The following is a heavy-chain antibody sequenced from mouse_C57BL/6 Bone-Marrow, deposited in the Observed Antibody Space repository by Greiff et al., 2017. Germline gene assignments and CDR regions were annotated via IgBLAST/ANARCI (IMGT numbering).Heavy chain of an antibody. D-gene: IGHD1-1*01. V-gene: IGHV1-15*01. CDR2: IDPETGGT. CDR3: ARYEDYGGSYGFAY. Sequence: VQLQQSGAELVRPGASVTLSCKASGYTFTDYEMHWVRQTPVHGLEWIGAIDPETGGTAYNQKFKGKAILTADKSSSTAYMELRSLTSEDSAVYYCARYEDYGGSYGFAYWGQGTLVTVSA. CDR1: GYTFTDYE. J-gene: IGHJ3*01.